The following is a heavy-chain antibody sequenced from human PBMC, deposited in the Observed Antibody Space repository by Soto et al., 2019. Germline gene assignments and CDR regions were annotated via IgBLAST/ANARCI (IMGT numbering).Heavy chain of an antibody. CDR3: ARVVPGAEAWFDP. CDR2: ISLYSDGT. V-gene: IGHV1-18*01. Sequence: GASVKVSCKTSGYTFSNYGITWVRQAPGQPLEWLGWISLYSDGTNYAQKFQGRVSMTTDTSTTTAYMELRSLRSDDTAVYYCARVVPGAEAWFDPWGQGTQVTVSS. D-gene: IGHD2-2*01. J-gene: IGHJ5*02. CDR1: GYTFSNYG.